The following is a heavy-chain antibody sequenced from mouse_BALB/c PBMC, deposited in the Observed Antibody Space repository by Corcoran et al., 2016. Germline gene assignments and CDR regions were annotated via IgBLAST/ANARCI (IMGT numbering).Heavy chain of an antibody. J-gene: IGHJ2*01. CDR1: GYTFTNYG. Sequence: QIQLVQSGPELKKPGETVKISCKASGYTFTNYGMNWVKQAPGKGLKWMGWINTYTGEPTYADDFKGRFAFSLETSASTAYLQINNLKNEDIATYFCARGYYGNSYYFDYWGQGTTLTVSS. V-gene: IGHV9-1*02. CDR2: INTYTGEP. D-gene: IGHD2-1*01. CDR3: ARGYYGNSYYFDY.